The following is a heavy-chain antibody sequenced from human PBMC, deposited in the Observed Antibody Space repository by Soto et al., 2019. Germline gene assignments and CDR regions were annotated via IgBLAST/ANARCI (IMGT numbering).Heavy chain of an antibody. Sequence: PSENLSLTCSVSVDSTSSYCWSWVRQTAGKGLEWIGRMYTTGTTNYNPSLKSRVTMSIDTSKRQFSLKLSFVTAADTAVYYCVKENTPEMTLGWFGPGGQGTLVALSS. CDR2: MYTTGTT. CDR1: VDSTSSYC. V-gene: IGHV4-4*07. J-gene: IGHJ5*02. CDR3: VKENTPEMTLGWFGP.